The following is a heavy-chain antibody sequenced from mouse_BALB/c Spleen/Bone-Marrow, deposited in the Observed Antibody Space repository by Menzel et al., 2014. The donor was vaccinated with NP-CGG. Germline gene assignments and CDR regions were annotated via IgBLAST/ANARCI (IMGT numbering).Heavy chain of an antibody. CDR1: GYTFTSYW. J-gene: IGHJ2*01. CDR3: ARSGDHGGFDY. Sequence: QVQLKQSGAELAKPGASVKMSCKASGYTFTSYWMHWVKQRPGQGLEWIGYINPSTGYTEYNQKFKDKATLTADKSSSTAYMQLSSLTSEDSAVYYCARSGDHGGFDYWGQGTTLTVSS. V-gene: IGHV1-7*01. CDR2: INPSTGYT. D-gene: IGHD3-2*02.